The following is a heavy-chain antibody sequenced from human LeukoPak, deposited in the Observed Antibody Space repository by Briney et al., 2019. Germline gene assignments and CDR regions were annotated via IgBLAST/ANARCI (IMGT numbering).Heavy chain of an antibody. Sequence: GGSLRLSCVASGFTFGKYWMSWVRQAPGKGLEWVANIKLDGSEKNYVDSVKGRFTISRDNAKNSLYLQMNSLRAEDTAVYYCARGISTRYYYYYGMDVWGQGTTVTVSS. CDR3: ARGISTRYYYYYGMDV. V-gene: IGHV3-7*03. D-gene: IGHD3-10*01. J-gene: IGHJ6*02. CDR1: GFTFGKYW. CDR2: IKLDGSEK.